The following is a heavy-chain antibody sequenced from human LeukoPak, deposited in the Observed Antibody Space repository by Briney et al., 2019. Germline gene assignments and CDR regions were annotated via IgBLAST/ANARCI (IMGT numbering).Heavy chain of an antibody. V-gene: IGHV3-9*01. J-gene: IGHJ4*02. CDR1: GFTFDDYA. CDR2: ISWNSGSI. CDR3: AKVVGAKSGSWYFGRLVY. Sequence: PGRSLRLSCAASGFTFDDYAMHWVRQAPGKGLEWVSGISWNSGSIGYADSVKGRFTISRDNAKNSLYLQMNGLRAEDTALYYCAKVVGAKSGSWYFGRLVYWGQGILVTVSS. D-gene: IGHD6-19*01.